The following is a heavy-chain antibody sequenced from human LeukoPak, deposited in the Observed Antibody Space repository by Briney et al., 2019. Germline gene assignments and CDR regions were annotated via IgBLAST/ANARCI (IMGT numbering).Heavy chain of an antibody. V-gene: IGHV1-69*01. D-gene: IGHD3-22*01. Sequence: SVKVSCKASGGTFISYAISWVRQAPGQRLEWMGGIIPIFGTANYAQKFQGRVTITADESTSTAYMELSSLRSEDTAVYYCARQIRGSSGYYYFYYFDYWGQGTLVTVSS. J-gene: IGHJ4*02. CDR1: GGTFISYA. CDR3: ARQIRGSSGYYYFYYFDY. CDR2: IIPIFGTA.